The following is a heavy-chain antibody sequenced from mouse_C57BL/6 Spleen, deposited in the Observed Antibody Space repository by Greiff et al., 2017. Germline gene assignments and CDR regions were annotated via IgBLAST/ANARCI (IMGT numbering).Heavy chain of an antibody. V-gene: IGHV1-72*01. CDR3: ARGAYGNYAGFAY. D-gene: IGHD2-1*01. CDR1: GYTFTSYW. CDR2: IDPNSGST. J-gene: IGHJ3*01. Sequence: VQLKQPGAELVTPGASVKLSCKASGYTFTSYWLHWVKQRPGRGLSLIGRIDPNSGSTKYNEKFTSKATLTVDKSSSTAYMQLSSLTSEDSAVYYCARGAYGNYAGFAYWGQGTLVTVSA.